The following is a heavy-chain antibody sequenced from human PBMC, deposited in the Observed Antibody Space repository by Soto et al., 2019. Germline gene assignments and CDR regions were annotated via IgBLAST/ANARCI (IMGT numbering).Heavy chain of an antibody. V-gene: IGHV4-34*01. D-gene: IGHD3-3*01. CDR1: GGSFSGYY. CDR2: INHSGST. Sequence: SETLSLTCAVYGGSFSGYYWSWIRQPTGKGLEWIGEINHSGSTNYNQSLKSGVTISVDTSKNQFSLKLSSVTAAETAVYYGAKRIREWQDEVGYGMDVWGQGTTVTVSS. CDR3: AKRIREWQDEVGYGMDV. J-gene: IGHJ6*02.